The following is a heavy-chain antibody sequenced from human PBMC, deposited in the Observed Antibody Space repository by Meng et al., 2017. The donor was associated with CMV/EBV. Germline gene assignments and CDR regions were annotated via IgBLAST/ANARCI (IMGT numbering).Heavy chain of an antibody. CDR3: ARGRAIFGVVTWAFGI. Sequence: ESLKISCAASGFTFSSYWMSWVRQAPGKGLEWIGEINHSGSTNYNPSLKSRVTISVDTSKNQFSLKLSSVTAADTAVYYCARGRAIFGVVTWAFGIWGQGTMVTVSS. CDR1: GFTFSSYW. D-gene: IGHD3-3*01. V-gene: IGHV4-34*01. CDR2: INHSGST. J-gene: IGHJ3*02.